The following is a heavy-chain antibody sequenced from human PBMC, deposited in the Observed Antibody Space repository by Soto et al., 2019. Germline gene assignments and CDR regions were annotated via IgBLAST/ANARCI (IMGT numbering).Heavy chain of an antibody. CDR1: GFSLTTTGGG. J-gene: IGHJ4*02. Sequence: QITLKESGPTLVKPTQTLTLTCTFSGFSLTTTGGGVGWIRQPPGKALELLALIYWDDDERYSPSLRSSLTITRDTSKNQVVLTMTDMDPVDTATYCCVLLVYASRYVDFWGQGTLVTVSS. V-gene: IGHV2-5*02. CDR3: VLLVYASRYVDF. CDR2: IYWDDDE. D-gene: IGHD2-8*02.